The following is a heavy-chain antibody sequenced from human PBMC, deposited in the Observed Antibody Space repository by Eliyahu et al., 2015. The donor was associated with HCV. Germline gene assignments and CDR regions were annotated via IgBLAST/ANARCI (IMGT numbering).Heavy chain of an antibody. Sequence: QLQLQESGPGLVKPSETLSLTCTVSGGSISSSNYYWGWVRQPPGKGLEWIGSIYYGGSTYYNPSLKSRVSISVHTSKNQFSLKLSSVTAADTAVYYCATKYDFWGGYPGPSFDPWGQGTLVTVSS. J-gene: IGHJ5*02. CDR2: IYYGGST. CDR3: ATKYDFWGGYPGPSFDP. D-gene: IGHD3-3*01. V-gene: IGHV4-39*07. CDR1: GGSISSSNYY.